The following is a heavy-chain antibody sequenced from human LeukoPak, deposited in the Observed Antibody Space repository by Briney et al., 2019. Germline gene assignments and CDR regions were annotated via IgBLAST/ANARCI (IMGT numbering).Heavy chain of an antibody. CDR3: AKGQLRGVIRGCFDY. V-gene: IGHV3-23*01. Sequence: GGSLRLSCAASGFTFSSYAMSWVRQAPGKGLEWVSAISGSGSSTYYADSVKGRFTISRDNSKNTLYLQMNSLRAEDTAVYYCAKGQLRGVIRGCFDYWGQGTLVTVSS. J-gene: IGHJ4*02. CDR2: ISGSGSST. CDR1: GFTFSSYA. D-gene: IGHD3-10*01.